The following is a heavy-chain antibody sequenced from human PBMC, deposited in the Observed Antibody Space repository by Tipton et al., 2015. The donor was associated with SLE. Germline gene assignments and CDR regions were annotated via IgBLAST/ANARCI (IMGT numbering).Heavy chain of an antibody. CDR1: GGSISSSSYY. CDR2: IYYSGST. Sequence: TLSLTCTVSGGSISSSSYYWGWIRQPPGKGLEWIGYIYYSGSTNYNPSLKSRVTISVDTSKNQFSLKLSSVTAADTAVYYCARDRIAAAGRFDLWGRGTLVTVSS. D-gene: IGHD6-13*01. J-gene: IGHJ2*01. V-gene: IGHV4-61*01. CDR3: ARDRIAAAGRFDL.